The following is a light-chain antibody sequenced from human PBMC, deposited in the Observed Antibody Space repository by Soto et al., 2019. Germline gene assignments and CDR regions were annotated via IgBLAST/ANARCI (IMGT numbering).Light chain of an antibody. CDR3: CSYAGSSTYV. V-gene: IGLV2-23*01. CDR2: EGS. J-gene: IGLJ1*01. Sequence: ALTQPASVSGSPGQSITISCTGTSSDVGSYNLVSWYQQHPGKAPKLMIYEGSKRPSGVSNRFSGSKSGNTASLTISGLQAEDEADYYCCSYAGSSTYVFGTGTKLTVL. CDR1: SSDVGSYNL.